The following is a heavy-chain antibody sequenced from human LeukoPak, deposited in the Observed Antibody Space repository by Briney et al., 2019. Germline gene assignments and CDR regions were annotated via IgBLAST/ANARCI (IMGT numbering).Heavy chain of an antibody. V-gene: IGHV3-7*01. Sequence: GGSLRLSSAASGFTFSSYWMRSVRQAPGKGLEWLANIKQDGSEKYYVDSVKGRFTISRDNAKNSLYLQMNSLRAEDTAVYYCARDPGYYYYYHMDVWGKGTTVTVSS. J-gene: IGHJ6*03. CDR1: GFTFSSYW. CDR2: IKQDGSEK. CDR3: ARDPGYYYYYHMDV.